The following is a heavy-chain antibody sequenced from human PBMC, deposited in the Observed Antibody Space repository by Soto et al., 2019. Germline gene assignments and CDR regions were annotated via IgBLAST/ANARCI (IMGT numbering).Heavy chain of an antibody. J-gene: IGHJ6*02. CDR2: ISYDGSNK. V-gene: IGHV3-30*04. CDR1: GFTFSSYA. CDR3: ARPSLGYDSSGSTDYYYGMDV. Sequence: GGSLRLSCAASGFTFSSYAMHWVRQAPGKGLEWVAVISYDGSNKYYADSVKGRFTISRDNSKNTLYLQMNSLRAEDTAVYYCARPSLGYDSSGSTDYYYGMDVWGQGTTVTVSS. D-gene: IGHD3-22*01.